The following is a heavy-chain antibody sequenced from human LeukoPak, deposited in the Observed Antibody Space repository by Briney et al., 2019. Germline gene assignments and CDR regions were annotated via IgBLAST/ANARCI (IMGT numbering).Heavy chain of an antibody. CDR2: MNPNSGNA. V-gene: IGHV1-8*01. CDR1: GYTFTSYD. CDR3: ARVALISGWYGTTNPFDP. Sequence: GASVKVSCKASGYTFTSYDINWVRQATGQGLEWMGWMNPNSGNAGYAQKFQGRVTMTRNTSISTAYMELSSLRSEDTAVYYCARVALISGWYGTTNPFDPWGQETLVTVSS. D-gene: IGHD6-19*01. J-gene: IGHJ5*02.